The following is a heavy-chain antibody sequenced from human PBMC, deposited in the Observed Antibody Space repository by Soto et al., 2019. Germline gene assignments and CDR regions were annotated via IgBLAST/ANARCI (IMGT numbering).Heavy chain of an antibody. CDR2: IYYSGST. J-gene: IGHJ6*02. V-gene: IGHV4-31*03. Sequence: QVQLQESSPGLVEPSQTLSLTCTVSGGSISSGGYYWSWIRQHPGKGLEWIGYIYYSGSTYYNPSLKSRVTISVDTSKNQFSLKLSSVTAADTAVYYCARARVSSWHKRYYYYYGMDVWGQGTTVTVSS. D-gene: IGHD6-13*01. CDR1: GGSISSGGYY. CDR3: ARARVSSWHKRYYYYYGMDV.